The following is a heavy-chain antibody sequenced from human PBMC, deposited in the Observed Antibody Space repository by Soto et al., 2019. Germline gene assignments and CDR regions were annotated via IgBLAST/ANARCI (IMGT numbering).Heavy chain of an antibody. CDR2: IIPIFGTA. V-gene: IGHV1-69*13. CDR3: ARDLSSGYSRYFDY. J-gene: IGHJ4*02. Sequence: SGKVSCKASGGTFSSYAISWVRQAPGQGLEWMGGIIPIFGTANYAQKFQGRVTITADESTSTAYMELSSLRSEDTAVYYCARDLSSGYSRYFDYRGQGTLVTVSS. D-gene: IGHD3-22*01. CDR1: GGTFSSYA.